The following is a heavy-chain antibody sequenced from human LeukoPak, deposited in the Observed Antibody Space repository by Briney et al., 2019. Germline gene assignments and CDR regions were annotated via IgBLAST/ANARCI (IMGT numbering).Heavy chain of an antibody. CDR3: ARAYCLSTTCPFDY. D-gene: IGHD2-2*01. J-gene: IGHJ4*02. CDR1: GGSITSGGYS. Sequence: SQTLSLTCAVSGGSITSGGYSWNWIRQAPGEGLEWIGYIYHSGKTYYNPSLKSRVTISVDGSKNQFSLKMSSVTAADTAVYYCARAYCLSTTCPFDYWGQGTLVTVSS. CDR2: IYHSGKT. V-gene: IGHV4-30-2*01.